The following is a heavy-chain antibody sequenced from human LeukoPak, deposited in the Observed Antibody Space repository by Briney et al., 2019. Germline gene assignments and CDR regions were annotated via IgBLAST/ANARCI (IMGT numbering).Heavy chain of an antibody. CDR2: IYYSGGT. CDR3: ARQPRQQYLAPYYYYYYMDV. V-gene: IGHV4-39*01. J-gene: IGHJ6*03. CDR1: GGSISSSSYS. Sequence: SETLSLTCTVSGGSISSSSYSWGWIRQPPGKGLERIGSIYYSGGTYYNPSLKSRVTISVDTSKNQFSLKLSSVTAADTAVYYCARQPRQQYLAPYYYYYYMDVWGKGTRSPSP. D-gene: IGHD6-13*01.